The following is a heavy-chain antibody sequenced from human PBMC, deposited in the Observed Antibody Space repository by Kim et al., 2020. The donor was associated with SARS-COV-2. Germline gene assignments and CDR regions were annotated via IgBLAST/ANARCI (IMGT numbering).Heavy chain of an antibody. Sequence: GGSLRRSCAASGFTLSTYAMHWVRQAPGKGLEYVSTISSNGGNTYYANSVKGRFTISRDNSKNTLYLQMGSLRGEDMAVYYCARDRGSIWSSYYYYYMDV. D-gene: IGHD6-13*01. CDR1: GFTLSTYA. CDR2: ISSNGGNT. J-gene: IGHJ6*03. V-gene: IGHV3-64*01. CDR3: ARDRGSIWSSYYYYYMDV.